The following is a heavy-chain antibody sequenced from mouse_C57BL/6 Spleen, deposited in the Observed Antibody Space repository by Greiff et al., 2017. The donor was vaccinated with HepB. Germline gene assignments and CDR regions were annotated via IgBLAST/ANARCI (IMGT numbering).Heavy chain of an antibody. CDR2: IDPSDSET. CDR3: ARDDSAWFAY. V-gene: IGHV1-52*01. Sequence: VKLQQPGAELVRPGSSVKLSCKASGYTFTSYWMHWVKQRPIQGLEWIGNIDPSDSETHYNQKFKDKATLTVDKSSSTAYMQLSSLTSEDSAVYYCARDDSAWFAYWGQGTLVTVSA. CDR1: GYTFTSYW. D-gene: IGHD2-12*01. J-gene: IGHJ3*01.